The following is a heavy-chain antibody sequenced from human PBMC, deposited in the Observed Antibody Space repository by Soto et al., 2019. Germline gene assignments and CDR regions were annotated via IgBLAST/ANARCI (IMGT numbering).Heavy chain of an antibody. CDR2: INPHSGDK. Sequence: QVQLVHSGAEVKKPGASVKVSCRASGYTFTAYYMHWVRQAPGQGLEWMGWINPHSGDKHYAQKFQGRVTMTRDTSITTDYRQLTSLKSDDTDVYYCATQQERGIIAAGIDHWGQGTLVTVSS. CDR1: GYTFTAYY. D-gene: IGHD6-13*01. CDR3: ATQQERGIIAAGIDH. V-gene: IGHV1-2*02. J-gene: IGHJ4*02.